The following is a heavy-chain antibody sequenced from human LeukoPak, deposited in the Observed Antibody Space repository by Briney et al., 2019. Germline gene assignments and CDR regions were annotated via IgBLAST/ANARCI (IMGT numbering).Heavy chain of an antibody. CDR2: ISSSGSTI. J-gene: IGHJ5*02. V-gene: IGHV3-11*01. Sequence: PGGSLRLSCAASGFTFSDSYMSWIRQAPGKGLEGVSYISSSGSTIYYADSVEDRFTISRDNAKNSLYLQMNSLRAEDTAVYYCARDRLNRGFDPWGQGTLVTVSS. D-gene: IGHD1-14*01. CDR1: GFTFSDSY. CDR3: ARDRLNRGFDP.